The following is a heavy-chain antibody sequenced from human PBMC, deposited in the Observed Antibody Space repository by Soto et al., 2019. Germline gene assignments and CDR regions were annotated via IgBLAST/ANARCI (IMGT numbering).Heavy chain of an antibody. Sequence: QVQLVESGGGVVQPGRSLRLSCAASGFTFSSYAMHWVRQAPGKGLEWVAVISYDGSNKYYADSVKGRFTISRDNSKNTLYLQMNSLRAEDTAVYYCARDGVAVAGDSTLDYYYYGMDVWGQGTTVTVSS. CDR2: ISYDGSNK. V-gene: IGHV3-30-3*01. CDR1: GFTFSSYA. CDR3: ARDGVAVAGDSTLDYYYYGMDV. J-gene: IGHJ6*02. D-gene: IGHD6-19*01.